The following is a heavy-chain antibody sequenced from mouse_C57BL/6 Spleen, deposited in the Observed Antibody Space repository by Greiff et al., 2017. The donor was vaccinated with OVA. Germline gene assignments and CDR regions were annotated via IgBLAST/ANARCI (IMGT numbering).Heavy chain of an antibody. V-gene: IGHV1-66*01. CDR1: GYSFTSYY. CDR2: IYPGSGNT. J-gene: IGHJ4*01. Sequence: VQLQQSGPELVKPGASVKISCKASGYSFTSYYIHWVKQRPGQGLEWIGWIYPGSGNTKYNEKFKGKATLTADTSSSTAYMQLSSLTSEDSAVYYCARGDGYSLYAMDYWGQGTSVTVSS. CDR3: ARGDGYSLYAMDY. D-gene: IGHD2-3*01.